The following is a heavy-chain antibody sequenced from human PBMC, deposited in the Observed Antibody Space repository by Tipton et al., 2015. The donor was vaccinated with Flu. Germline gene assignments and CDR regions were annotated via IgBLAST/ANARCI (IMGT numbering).Heavy chain of an antibody. CDR1: GDSIGRGYC. CDR3: AREDTYYKN. D-gene: IGHD1-26*01. CDR2: ICQSGSN. J-gene: IGHJ4*02. V-gene: IGHV4-38-2*02. Sequence: TLSLTCSVSGDSIGRGYCWGWIRQPPGKGLEWIGNICQSGSNYGNPSLKSRVTISVDRSKNQFSLKLTSVTAADTAVYYCAREDTYYKNWGLGTLVTVSS.